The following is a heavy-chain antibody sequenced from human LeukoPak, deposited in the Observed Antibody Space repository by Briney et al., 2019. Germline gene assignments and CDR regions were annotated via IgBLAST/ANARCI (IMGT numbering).Heavy chain of an antibody. V-gene: IGHV1-69*13. CDR3: AIGRDITVIATRYYFDY. D-gene: IGHD3-22*01. CDR2: IVPVFGAA. CDR1: GGTFITYP. J-gene: IGHJ4*02. Sequence: SVKVSCKASGGTFITYPISWVRQAPGQGLEWMGGIVPVFGAANYAQKFQGRVTITADESTSTAYMALSSLRSEDTAVYYCAIGRDITVIATRYYFDYWGQGTLVTVSS.